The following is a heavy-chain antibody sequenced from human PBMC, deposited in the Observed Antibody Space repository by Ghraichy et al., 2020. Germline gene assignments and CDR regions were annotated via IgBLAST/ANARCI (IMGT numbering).Heavy chain of an antibody. CDR2: ISSSSSYI. J-gene: IGHJ3*02. Sequence: LSLTCAASGFTFSSYSMNWVRQAPGKGLEWVSSISSSSSYIYYADSVKGRFTISRDNAKNSLYLQMNSLRAEDTAVYYCARDLGIIVVVPAVNDAFDIWGQGTMVTVSS. CDR1: GFTFSSYS. D-gene: IGHD2-2*01. CDR3: ARDLGIIVVVPAVNDAFDI. V-gene: IGHV3-21*01.